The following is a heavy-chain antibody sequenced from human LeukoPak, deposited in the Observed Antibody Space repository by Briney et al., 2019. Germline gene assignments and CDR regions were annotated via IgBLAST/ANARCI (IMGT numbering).Heavy chain of an antibody. CDR2: QSDTRAYT. V-gene: IGHV3-23*01. D-gene: IGHD3-9*01. Sequence: GGSLRLSCTASGFTFSNYAMSWVRQAPGKGLEWASDQSDTRAYTNYVGSAKGRFTISRDNAKNSLYLQMNSLRAEDTAVYYCARELSDYDILTGYYYYFDYWGQGTLVTVSS. CDR3: ARELSDYDILTGYYYYFDY. J-gene: IGHJ4*02. CDR1: GFTFSNYA.